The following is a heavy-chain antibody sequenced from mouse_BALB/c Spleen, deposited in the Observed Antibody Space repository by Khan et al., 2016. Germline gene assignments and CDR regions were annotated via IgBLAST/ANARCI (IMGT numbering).Heavy chain of an antibody. V-gene: IGHV3-1*02. CDR1: GYSITSGYS. Sequence: EVQLQESGPDLVKPSQSLSLTCTVTGYSITSGYSWHWIRQFPGKKLEWMGYIHYRGSTNYNPSLKSRITITRETSKHQFLLQLNYVTTDDAATYYCACAIWYFDVLSAETTVPVSS. J-gene: IGHJ1*01. CDR2: IHYRGST. CDR3: ACAIWYFDV.